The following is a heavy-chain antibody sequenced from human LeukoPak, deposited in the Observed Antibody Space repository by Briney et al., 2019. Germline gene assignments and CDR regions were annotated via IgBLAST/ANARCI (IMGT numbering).Heavy chain of an antibody. V-gene: IGHV3-23*01. J-gene: IGHJ4*02. CDR2: ISGSGGST. CDR3: AKDPFSLGRYYGSGSYSYFDY. D-gene: IGHD3-10*01. Sequence: GGSLRLSCAASGFTFSSYAMSWVRQAPGKGLEWVSAISGSGGSTYYADSVKGRFTISRDNSKNTLYLQMNSLRAEDTAVYYCAKDPFSLGRYYGSGSYSYFDYWGQGTLVTVSS. CDR1: GFTFSSYA.